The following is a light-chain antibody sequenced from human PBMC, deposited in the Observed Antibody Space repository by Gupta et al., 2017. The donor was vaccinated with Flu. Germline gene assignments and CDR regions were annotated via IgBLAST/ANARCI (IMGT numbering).Light chain of an antibody. CDR2: DVT. J-gene: IGLJ1*01. CDR3: SSYTSTNTFYV. Sequence: QSALTPPASVSGSPGQSITISCPGTSSDVGGSNYVSWYQQHPGKAPKLIIYDVTNRPSGVSSRFSGSKSGNTASLTISGLEAEDESDYFCSSYTSTNTFYVFGTGTKVTVL. CDR1: SSDVGGSNY. V-gene: IGLV2-14*01.